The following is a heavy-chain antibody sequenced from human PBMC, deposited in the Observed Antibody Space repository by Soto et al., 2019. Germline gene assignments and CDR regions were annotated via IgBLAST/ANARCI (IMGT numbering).Heavy chain of an antibody. J-gene: IGHJ4*02. V-gene: IGHV4-34*01. CDR3: ARDKITGLFDY. Sequence: SETLSLTCAVYGGSFSGYCLPWIRQPPGTGLEWIGEINHSGSTNYNPSLKSRVTISVDTSKNQFSLKLTSVTAADTAVYYCARDKITGLFDYWGQGTLVTVSS. CDR2: INHSGST. D-gene: IGHD2-8*02. CDR1: GGSFSGYC.